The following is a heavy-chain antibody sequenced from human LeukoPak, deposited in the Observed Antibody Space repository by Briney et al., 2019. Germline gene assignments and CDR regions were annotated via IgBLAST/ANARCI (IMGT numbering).Heavy chain of an antibody. Sequence: GGSLRLSCAASGFTFSSYALSWVRQAPGKGLEWVSSISGSGGSTYYADSVKGRFTISRDNSKNTLYLQMNSLRAEDTAVYYCAKDLPNPGTSRHFQYWGQGTLVTVSS. CDR1: GFTFSSYA. CDR2: ISGSGGST. D-gene: IGHD2-8*01. V-gene: IGHV3-23*01. J-gene: IGHJ1*01. CDR3: AKDLPNPGTSRHFQY.